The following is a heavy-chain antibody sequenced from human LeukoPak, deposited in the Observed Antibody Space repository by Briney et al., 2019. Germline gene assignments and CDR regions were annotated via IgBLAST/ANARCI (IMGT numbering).Heavy chain of an antibody. J-gene: IGHJ6*04. CDR3: ARVKSPPVWTGYYYYYGMDV. Sequence: GASVKVSCKASGGTFSSYAISWVRQAPGQGLEWMGGIIPIFGTANYAQKFQGRVTITANKSTSTAYMELSSQRSEDTAVYYCARVKSPPVWTGYYYYYGMDVWGKGTTVTVSS. CDR2: IIPIFGTA. V-gene: IGHV1-69*06. D-gene: IGHD1-14*01. CDR1: GGTFSSYA.